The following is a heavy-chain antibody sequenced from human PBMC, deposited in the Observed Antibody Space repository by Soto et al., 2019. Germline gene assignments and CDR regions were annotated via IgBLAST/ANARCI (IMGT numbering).Heavy chain of an antibody. CDR3: ARFDYYDSSSYLDFGPK. D-gene: IGHD3-22*01. CDR1: GGSINNNYYY. Sequence: SETLSLTCSVSGGSINNNYYYWGWVRQPPGKGLEWIGSVSFTGTTYYSPSLKSRVTTSIDTSRNQFSLKLSSVTAADTAVYYCARFDYYDSSSYLDFGPKWGQGTLVT. CDR2: VSFTGTT. J-gene: IGHJ4*02. V-gene: IGHV4-39*07.